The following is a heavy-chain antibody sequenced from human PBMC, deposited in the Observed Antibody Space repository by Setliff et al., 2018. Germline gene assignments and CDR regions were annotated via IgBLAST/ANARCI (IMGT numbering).Heavy chain of an antibody. D-gene: IGHD2-15*01. Sequence: SETLSLTCTVSGGSISNYYWSWIRQPAGKGLEWIGRIYTSGSTNYNPSLKSRVTMSVDTSKNQFSPKLSSVTAADTAVYYCARKGISALSGAFDMWGQGTMVTVSS. CDR3: ARKGISALSGAFDM. CDR1: GGSISNYY. V-gene: IGHV4-4*07. CDR2: IYTSGST. J-gene: IGHJ3*02.